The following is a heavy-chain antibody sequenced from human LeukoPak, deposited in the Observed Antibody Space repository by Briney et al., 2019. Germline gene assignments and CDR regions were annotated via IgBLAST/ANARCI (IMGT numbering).Heavy chain of an antibody. V-gene: IGHV3-23*01. CDR1: GFTFTSYA. Sequence: GGSLRLSCAASGFTFTSYAMSWVRQAPGKGLEWVSAISGSGGSTYYADSVEGRFTVSRDNSKNTLYLQMHSLRAEDTAVYYCAKVRSGYCSGGTCYGWFDPGAWEPWSPSPQ. J-gene: IGHJ5*02. D-gene: IGHD2-15*01. CDR3: AKVRSGYCSGGTCYGWFDP. CDR2: ISGSGGST.